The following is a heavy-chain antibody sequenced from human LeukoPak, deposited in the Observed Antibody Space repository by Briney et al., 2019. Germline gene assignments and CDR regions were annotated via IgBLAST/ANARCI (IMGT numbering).Heavy chain of an antibody. V-gene: IGHV1-46*01. CDR2: INPSGGST. J-gene: IGHJ4*02. CDR1: GGTFSSYA. CDR3: ARGGVVLRYCPQD. Sequence: GASVKVSCKASGGTFSSYAISWVRQAPGQGLEWMGIINPSGGSTSYAQKFQGRVTMTRDTSTSTVYMELSSLRSEDTAVYYCARGGVVLRYCPQDWGQGTLVTVSS. D-gene: IGHD3-9*01.